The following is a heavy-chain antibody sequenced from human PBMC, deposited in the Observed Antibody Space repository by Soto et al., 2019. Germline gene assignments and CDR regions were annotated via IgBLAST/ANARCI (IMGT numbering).Heavy chain of an antibody. D-gene: IGHD2-2*02. CDR3: IRGSSCTTTTCYNLGWFAP. V-gene: IGHV3-33*01. Sequence: GGSLRLSCVTSGFTFSGFVMQWVRQAPGKGLEWVAVIWYDGSEKYYADSVKGRFTISRDDSKNTVYLQMNSLRAEDTAVYYCIRGSSCTTTTCYNLGWFAPWGQGTLVTV. J-gene: IGHJ5*02. CDR2: IWYDGSEK. CDR1: GFTFSGFV.